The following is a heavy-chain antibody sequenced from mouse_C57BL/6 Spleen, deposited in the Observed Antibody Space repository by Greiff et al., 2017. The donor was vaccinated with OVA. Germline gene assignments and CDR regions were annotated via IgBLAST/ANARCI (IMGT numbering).Heavy chain of an antibody. Sequence: VMLVESGPGLVQPSQSLSITCTVSGFSLTSYGVHWVRQSPGKGLEWLGVIWSGGSTDYNAAFISRLSISKDNSKSQVFFKMNSLQADDTDIYYCARNPSYGSSYWYFDVWGTGTTVTVSS. V-gene: IGHV2-2*01. J-gene: IGHJ1*03. CDR1: GFSLTSYG. CDR3: ARNPSYGSSYWYFDV. D-gene: IGHD1-1*01. CDR2: IWSGGST.